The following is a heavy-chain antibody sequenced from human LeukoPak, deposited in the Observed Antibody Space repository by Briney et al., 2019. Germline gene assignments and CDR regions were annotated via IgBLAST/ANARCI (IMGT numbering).Heavy chain of an antibody. CDR1: GYTFTSYA. Sequence: ASVKVSCKASGYTFTSYAMNWVRQAPGQGLEWMGWINTNTGNPTYAQGFTGWFVFSLDTSVSTAYLQISSLKAEDTAVYYCASLPDSSGWYWFDPWGQGTLVTVSS. CDR3: ASLPDSSGWYWFDP. CDR2: INTNTGNP. J-gene: IGHJ5*02. V-gene: IGHV7-4-1*02. D-gene: IGHD6-19*01.